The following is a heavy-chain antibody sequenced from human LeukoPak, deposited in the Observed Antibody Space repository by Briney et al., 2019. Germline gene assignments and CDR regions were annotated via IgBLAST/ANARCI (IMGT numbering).Heavy chain of an antibody. D-gene: IGHD3-10*01. CDR2: INHSGST. J-gene: IGHJ4*02. V-gene: IGHV4-34*01. Sequence: SETLSLTCAVYGGSFSGYYWSWIRQPPGKGLEWIGEINHSGSTNYNPSLKSRVIISVDTSKNQFSLKLSSVTAADTAVYYCARLWFGELLSSDYWGQGTLVTVSS. CDR3: ARLWFGELLSSDY. CDR1: GGSFSGYY.